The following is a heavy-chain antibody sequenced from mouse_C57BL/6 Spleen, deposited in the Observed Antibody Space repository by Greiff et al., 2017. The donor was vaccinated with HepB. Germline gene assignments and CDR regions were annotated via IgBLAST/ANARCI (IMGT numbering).Heavy chain of an antibody. V-gene: IGHV1-69*01. Sequence: VQLQQPGAELVMPGASVKLSCKASGYTFTSYWMHWVKQRPGQGLEWIGEIDPSDSYTNYNQKFKGKSTLTVDKSSSTAYMQLSSLTSEDSAVYYCARRGDGYDGYYAMDYWGQGTSVTVSS. D-gene: IGHD2-2*01. CDR3: ARRGDGYDGYYAMDY. CDR1: GYTFTSYW. CDR2: IDPSDSYT. J-gene: IGHJ4*01.